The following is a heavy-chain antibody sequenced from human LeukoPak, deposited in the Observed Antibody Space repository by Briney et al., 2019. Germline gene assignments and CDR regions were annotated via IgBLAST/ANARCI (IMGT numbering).Heavy chain of an antibody. CDR3: AREGGFYRPLDY. V-gene: IGHV4-59*12. J-gene: IGHJ4*02. Sequence: SETLSLTCTVSGGSISSYYWSWIRQPPGKGLEWIGYIYYSGSTNYNPSLKSRVTISVDTSKNQFSLKLTSVTAADTAVYYCAREGGFYRPLDYSGQGTLVTVSS. CDR1: GGSISSYY. CDR2: IYYSGST. D-gene: IGHD3-3*01.